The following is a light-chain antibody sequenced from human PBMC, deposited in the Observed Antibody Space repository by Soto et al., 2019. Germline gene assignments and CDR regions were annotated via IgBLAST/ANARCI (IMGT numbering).Light chain of an antibody. CDR3: QQAFSAPLT. Sequence: DIQMTQSPTSLSAPVGDSVTITCRASQNIKKFLNWYQQKPGTAPKLLIYTASSVQAGLPSRFSGSGSGTDFILTISNLQPEDFATYSCQQAFSAPLTFGGGTRVEI. J-gene: IGKJ4*01. V-gene: IGKV1-39*01. CDR2: TAS. CDR1: QNIKKF.